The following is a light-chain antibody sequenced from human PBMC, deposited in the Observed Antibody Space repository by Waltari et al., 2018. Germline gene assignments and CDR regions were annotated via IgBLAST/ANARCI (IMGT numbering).Light chain of an antibody. J-gene: IGLJ3*02. CDR2: DVN. V-gene: IGLV2-11*01. CDR3: CSFAGTYTFWV. Sequence: QSVLTQPRSVSESPGQSVTISCTGTSSDVGSYPFVSWYQQHPAEAPKLMIYDVNKRPSGVPARFSGSKSGNTASLTISRLQAEDEADYFCCSFAGTYTFWVFGGGTKLTVL. CDR1: SSDVGSYPF.